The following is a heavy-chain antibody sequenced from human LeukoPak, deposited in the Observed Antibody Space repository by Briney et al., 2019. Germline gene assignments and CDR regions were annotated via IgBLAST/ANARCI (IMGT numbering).Heavy chain of an antibody. J-gene: IGHJ6*02. CDR2: MNPNSGNT. Sequence: ASVKVSCKASGYTFTSYDINWVRQATGQGLEWMGWMNPNSGNTGYAQKFQGRVTMTRNTSISTAYMELSSLRSEDTAVYYCARSLIAVAGYYYYGMDVWGQGTTVTVSS. CDR3: ARSLIAVAGYYYYGMDV. CDR1: GYTFTSYD. D-gene: IGHD6-19*01. V-gene: IGHV1-8*01.